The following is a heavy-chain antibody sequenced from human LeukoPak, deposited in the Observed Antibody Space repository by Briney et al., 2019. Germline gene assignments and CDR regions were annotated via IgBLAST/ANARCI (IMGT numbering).Heavy chain of an antibody. CDR1: GFTFSSYW. CDR3: ARAPSEIGGYYPEYFRH. J-gene: IGHJ1*01. CDR2: IKSDGST. V-gene: IGHV3-74*01. D-gene: IGHD3-22*01. Sequence: GGSLRLSCAASGFTFSSYWMHWVRHAPGKGLVWVSRIKSDGSTNYANSVKARLSISRHNAKNTLTPQMNSLRAEGTGVYYCARAPSEIGGYYPEYFRHWGQGTLVTVSS.